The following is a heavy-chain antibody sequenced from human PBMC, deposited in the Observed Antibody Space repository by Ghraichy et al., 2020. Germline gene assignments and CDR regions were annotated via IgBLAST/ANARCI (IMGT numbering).Heavy chain of an antibody. V-gene: IGHV3-48*03. J-gene: IGHJ6*02. D-gene: IGHD2-15*01. CDR3: ARDQRGSRDGMDV. Sequence: SLNISCAASGFTFSSYEMNWVRQAPGKGPEWVSYISNTGFTIEYADSVKGRFIISRDNANNSLYLQMNSLRAEDTALYYCARDQRGSRDGMDVWGQGTTVTVSS. CDR2: ISNTGFTI. CDR1: GFTFSSYE.